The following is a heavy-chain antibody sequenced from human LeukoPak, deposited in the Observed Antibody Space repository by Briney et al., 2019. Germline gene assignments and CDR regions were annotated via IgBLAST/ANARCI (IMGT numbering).Heavy chain of an antibody. Sequence: GGSLRLSCAASGFTFSDYSMNWVRQAPGKGLEWVSYISSSSSTIYYADSVKGRFTISRDNAKKSLYLQMNSLRDEDTAVYYCARMGYCSSTSCLTYYYYYGMDVWGQGTTVTVSS. CDR2: ISSSSSTI. CDR1: GFTFSDYS. D-gene: IGHD2-2*01. CDR3: ARMGYCSSTSCLTYYYYYGMDV. J-gene: IGHJ6*02. V-gene: IGHV3-48*02.